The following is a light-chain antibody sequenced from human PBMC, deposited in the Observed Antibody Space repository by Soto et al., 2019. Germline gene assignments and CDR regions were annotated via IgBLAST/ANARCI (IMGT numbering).Light chain of an antibody. Sequence: DIQMTQSPSTLSASVGDRVTITCRASQSISSWLAWYQQKPGKAPKLLIYKESSLESGVPSRFSGSGSGTEFPLTISRLPPDDFATYYFQQYNSLWTFGQGTKVEIK. V-gene: IGKV1-5*03. CDR3: QQYNSLWT. CDR2: KES. CDR1: QSISSW. J-gene: IGKJ1*01.